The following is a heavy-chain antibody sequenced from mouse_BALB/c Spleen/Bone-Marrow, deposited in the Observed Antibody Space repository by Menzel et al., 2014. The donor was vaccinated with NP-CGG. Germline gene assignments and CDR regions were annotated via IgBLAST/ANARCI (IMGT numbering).Heavy chain of an antibody. V-gene: IGHV1S81*02. CDR2: INPSNGRT. D-gene: IGHD2-3*01. CDR3: ARYDGPAWFAY. J-gene: IGHJ3*01. CDR1: GYTFTSYW. Sequence: QVQLQQSGAELVKPGASVKLSCKASGYTFTSYWIHWVKLRPGQGLGWIGEINPSNGRTNYNEKFKNKATLTVDKSSSTAYIQLGSLTSEDSAVYYCARYDGPAWFAYWGQGTLVTVSA.